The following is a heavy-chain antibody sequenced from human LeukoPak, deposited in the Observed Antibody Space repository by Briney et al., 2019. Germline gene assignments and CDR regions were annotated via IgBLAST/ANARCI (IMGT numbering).Heavy chain of an antibody. CDR2: ISAYNGNT. J-gene: IGHJ6*02. CDR3: ARELPYSSSWYYYGMDV. CDR1: GYTFTSYG. Sequence: ASVKVSCKASGYTFTSYGISWVRQAPGQGLEWMGWISAYNGNTNYAQKLQGRVIMTTDTSTSTAYMELRSLRSDDTAVYYCARELPYSSSWYYYGMDVWGQGTTVTVSS. D-gene: IGHD6-13*01. V-gene: IGHV1-18*01.